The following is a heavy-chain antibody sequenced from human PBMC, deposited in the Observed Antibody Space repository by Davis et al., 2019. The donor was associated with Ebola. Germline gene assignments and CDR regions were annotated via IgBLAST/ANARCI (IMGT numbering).Heavy chain of an antibody. CDR3: ARGNLGGAPDY. V-gene: IGHV4-59*11. CDR1: GGSISSHY. Sequence: PSETLSLTCTVSGGSISSHYWSWIRQPPGEGLEWIGYIYYSGSTNYNPSLKSRVTISVDTSKNQFSLKLSSVTAADTAVYYCARGNLGGAPDYWGQGTLVTVSS. CDR2: IYYSGST. D-gene: IGHD3-16*01. J-gene: IGHJ4*02.